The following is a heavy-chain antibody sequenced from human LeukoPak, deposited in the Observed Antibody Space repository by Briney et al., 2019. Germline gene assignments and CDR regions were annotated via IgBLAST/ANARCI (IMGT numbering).Heavy chain of an antibody. CDR1: GFTVSSNY. CDR2: IYSGGST. CDR3: ATLYGGQRADGY. D-gene: IGHD2-15*01. V-gene: IGHV3-53*01. J-gene: IGHJ4*02. Sequence: GGSLRLSCAASGFTVSSNYMSWVRQAPGKGLEWVSVIYSGGSTYYAGSVKGRFTISRDNSKNTLYLQMNSLSAEDTAVYYCATLYGGQRADGYWGQGTLVTVSS.